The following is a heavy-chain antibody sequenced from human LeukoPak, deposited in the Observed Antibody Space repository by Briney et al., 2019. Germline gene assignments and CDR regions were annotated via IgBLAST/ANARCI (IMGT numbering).Heavy chain of an antibody. CDR3: ARTCSGGTCHGVWYFDL. Sequence: PGRSLRLSCAASGFTFSSYAMHWVRQAPGKGLEWVAIIWYDGSNIRYADSVKGRFAISRDNSKNTLFLQMNSLRAEDTAVYYCARTCSGGTCHGVWYFDLWGRGTLVTVSS. CDR2: IWYDGSNI. D-gene: IGHD2-15*01. CDR1: GFTFSSYA. J-gene: IGHJ2*01. V-gene: IGHV3-33*01.